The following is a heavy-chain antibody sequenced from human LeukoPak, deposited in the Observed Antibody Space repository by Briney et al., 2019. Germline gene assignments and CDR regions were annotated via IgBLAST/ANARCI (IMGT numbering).Heavy chain of an antibody. CDR1: GGSVINTNW. Sequence: SETLSLTCGVSGGSVINTNWWTWVRQPPGKGLEWIGEVHLDGRTNYNPSLESRLTMSVDVSENQVSLKLTSVTAADTAVYYCAREGGFYRPLDYSGQGTPVTVSS. CDR2: VHLDGRT. CDR3: AREGGFYRPLDY. V-gene: IGHV4-4*02. J-gene: IGHJ4*02. D-gene: IGHD3-3*01.